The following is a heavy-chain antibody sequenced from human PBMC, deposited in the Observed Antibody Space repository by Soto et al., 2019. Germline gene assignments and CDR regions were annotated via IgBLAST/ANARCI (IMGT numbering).Heavy chain of an antibody. CDR3: ARDQNNWNVFGY. Sequence: ASVNVSCKASGYTFTRYYMHWVRQAPGQGLEWMGIINPSGGTTTYAQKFQGRVTMTRDTSTSAVYMELSSLRSEDTAVYYCARDQNNWNVFGYWGQGTLVTVSS. V-gene: IGHV1-46*01. CDR2: INPSGGTT. J-gene: IGHJ4*02. CDR1: GYTFTRYY. D-gene: IGHD1-20*01.